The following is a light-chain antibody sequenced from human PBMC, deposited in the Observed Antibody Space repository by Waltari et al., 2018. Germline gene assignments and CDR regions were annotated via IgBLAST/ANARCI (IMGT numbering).Light chain of an antibody. CDR1: QDISSY. J-gene: IGKJ1*01. V-gene: IGKV1-9*01. Sequence: DIQLTQSPSFLSASVGDRVTITCRASQDISSYLAWYQQKPGKAPKLLIYAASSLQSGVPPRFSDSGSGSEFTLTISSLQPEDIATYYCQHLHSYPWTFGQGTRVEIK. CDR3: QHLHSYPWT. CDR2: AAS.